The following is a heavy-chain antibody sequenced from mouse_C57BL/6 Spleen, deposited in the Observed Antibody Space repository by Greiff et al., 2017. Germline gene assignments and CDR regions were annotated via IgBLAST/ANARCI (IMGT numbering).Heavy chain of an antibody. CDR1: GFNIKDDY. V-gene: IGHV14-4*01. CDR3: TWICGGYSLGY. D-gene: IGHD2-3*01. Sequence: EVQLQQSGAELVRPGASVKLSCTASGFNIKDDYMHWVKQRPEQGLEWIGWIDPENGDTEYASKFQGKATITADTSSNTAYLQLSSLTSEDTAVYVCTWICGGYSLGYWGQGTTLTVSS. J-gene: IGHJ2*01. CDR2: IDPENGDT.